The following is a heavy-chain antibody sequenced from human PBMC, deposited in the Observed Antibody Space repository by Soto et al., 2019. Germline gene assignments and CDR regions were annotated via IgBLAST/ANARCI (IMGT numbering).Heavy chain of an antibody. CDR3: ARSYVSSPHYYYGMDV. CDR1: GFTFSSYA. CDR2: ISYDGSNK. V-gene: IGHV3-30-3*01. J-gene: IGHJ6*02. Sequence: GGSLRLSCAASGFTFSSYAMHWVRQAPGKGLEWVAVISYDGSNKYYADSVKGRFTISRDNSKNTLYLQMNSLRAEDTAVYYCARSYVSSPHYYYGMDVWGQGTTVTVSS. D-gene: IGHD3-16*01.